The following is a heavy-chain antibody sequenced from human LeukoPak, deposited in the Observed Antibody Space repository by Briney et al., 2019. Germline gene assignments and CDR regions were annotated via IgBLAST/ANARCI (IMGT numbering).Heavy chain of an antibody. CDR2: IIPIFGTA. CDR1: GYTFTSYG. Sequence: SVKVSCKASGYTFTSYGISWVRQAPGQGLEWMGGIIPIFGTANYAQKFQGRVTITTDESTSTAYMELSSLRSEDTAVYYCAAHRDGYINDAFDIWGQGTMVTVSS. CDR3: AAHRDGYINDAFDI. J-gene: IGHJ3*02. D-gene: IGHD5-24*01. V-gene: IGHV1-69*05.